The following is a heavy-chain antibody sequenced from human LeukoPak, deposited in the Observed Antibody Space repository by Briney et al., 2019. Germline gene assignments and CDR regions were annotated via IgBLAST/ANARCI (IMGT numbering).Heavy chain of an antibody. CDR1: GGSISSYY. Sequence: SETLSLTCTVSGGSISSYYWSWIRQPPGKGLEWIGYIYYSRSTNYNPSLKSRVTISVDTSKNQFSLKLSSVTAADTAVYYCVASYGSGSYYPIHDYWGQGTLVTVSS. V-gene: IGHV4-59*01. D-gene: IGHD3-10*01. CDR3: VASYGSGSYYPIHDY. CDR2: IYYSRST. J-gene: IGHJ4*02.